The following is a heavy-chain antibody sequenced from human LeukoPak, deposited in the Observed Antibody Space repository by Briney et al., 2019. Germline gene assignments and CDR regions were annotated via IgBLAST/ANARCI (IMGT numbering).Heavy chain of an antibody. V-gene: IGHV3-7*03. J-gene: IGHJ6*02. Sequence: GGSLRLSCAASGFTFSSYWMNWARQAPGKGLEWVASINHNGNVNYYVDSVRGRFSISRDNAKKSRDVQMSNWRAEDTAVYFCARGGGLDVWGQGATVTVSS. D-gene: IGHD3-16*01. CDR2: INHNGNVN. CDR3: ARGGGLDV. CDR1: GFTFSSYW.